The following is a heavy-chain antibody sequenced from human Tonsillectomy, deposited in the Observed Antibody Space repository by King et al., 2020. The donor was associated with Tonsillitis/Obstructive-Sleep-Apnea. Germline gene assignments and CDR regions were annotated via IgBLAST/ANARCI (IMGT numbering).Heavy chain of an antibody. CDR2: MRRKAYSGST. Sequence: VQLVESGGGLVKPGRSLRVSCTASGFTFGDYGMSWCRQAPGKGLEWVAFMRRKAYSGSTEYAASVKGRFTISRDDSESIAYLQMNSLKTEDTALYYCAFYYDYIWGCPKYFFDYWGQGTLVTVSS. CDR3: AFYYDYIWGCPKYFFDY. CDR1: GFTFGDYG. D-gene: IGHD3-16*01. V-gene: IGHV3-49*05. J-gene: IGHJ4*02.